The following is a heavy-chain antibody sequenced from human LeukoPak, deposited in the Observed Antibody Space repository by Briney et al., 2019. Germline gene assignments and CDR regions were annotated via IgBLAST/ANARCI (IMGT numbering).Heavy chain of an antibody. V-gene: IGHV3-7*01. D-gene: IGHD1-26*01. J-gene: IGHJ4*02. Sequence: PGGSLRLSCAASGFTFSSYWMSWVRQTPGKGLEWVANVKQDGSEKYYVDSVKGRFTISRDNAENSLYLQMNSLRAEDTAVYYCARDKVVGATHFDHWGQGTLVTVSS. CDR1: GFTFSSYW. CDR2: VKQDGSEK. CDR3: ARDKVVGATHFDH.